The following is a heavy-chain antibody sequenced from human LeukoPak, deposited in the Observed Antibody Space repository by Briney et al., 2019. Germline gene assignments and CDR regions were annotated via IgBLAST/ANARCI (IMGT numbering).Heavy chain of an antibody. CDR1: GFTFSSYW. J-gene: IGHJ4*02. D-gene: IGHD3-10*01. CDR2: IKQDGSEQ. V-gene: IGHV3-7*04. CDR3: AKDYYGTGSHYY. Sequence: GGSLRLSCAASGFTFSSYWVTWVRQAPGKGLEWVANIKQDGSEQYYVDSVKGRFTISRENAKNSLYLQMNSLRAEDTAVYYCAKDYYGTGSHYYWGQGTLVTVSS.